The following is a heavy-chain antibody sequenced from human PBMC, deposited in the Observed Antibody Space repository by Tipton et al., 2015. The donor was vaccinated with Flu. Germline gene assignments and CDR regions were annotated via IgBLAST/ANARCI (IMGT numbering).Heavy chain of an antibody. D-gene: IGHD3-10*01. CDR2: IYSSGST. Sequence: TLSLTCTVSGDSISSYCWSWIRQPPGKRLEWIGYIYSSGSTNYNPSLKSRVTISPDTSKNQFSLRLTSVTAADTAVYYCARRGRTVRDAFDIWGQGTMVTVSS. CDR1: GDSISSYC. CDR3: ARRGRTVRDAFDI. J-gene: IGHJ3*02. V-gene: IGHV4-4*08.